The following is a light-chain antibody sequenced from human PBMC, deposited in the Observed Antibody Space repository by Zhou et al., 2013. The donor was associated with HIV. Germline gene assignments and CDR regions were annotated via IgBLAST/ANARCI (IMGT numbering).Light chain of an antibody. CDR1: QDIKYY. CDR2: DAS. J-gene: IGKJ3*01. Sequence: DIQMTQSPSSLSPSVGDRVTITCQASQDIKYYLNWYQHIPGKAPKLLIYDASNLETGVPSRFSGSGSGTDFTLTISSLQPEDIATYYCQQSYSTPPFTFGPGTKVDIK. V-gene: IGKV1-33*01. CDR3: QQSYSTPPFT.